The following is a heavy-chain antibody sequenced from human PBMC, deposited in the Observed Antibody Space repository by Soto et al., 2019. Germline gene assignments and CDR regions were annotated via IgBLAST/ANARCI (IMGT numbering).Heavy chain of an antibody. CDR2: ISDIGGTT. Sequence: GGSLRLSCAASGFTFSNYAMSWVRQAPGKGLEGVSVISDIGGTTDYADSVKGRFTISRDKSKNTLYPQMNNLRAEDTAVYYCAKSPGGWFFDDWGQGTVVTVSS. CDR3: AKSPGGWFFDD. D-gene: IGHD6-19*01. J-gene: IGHJ4*02. CDR1: GFTFSNYA. V-gene: IGHV3-23*01.